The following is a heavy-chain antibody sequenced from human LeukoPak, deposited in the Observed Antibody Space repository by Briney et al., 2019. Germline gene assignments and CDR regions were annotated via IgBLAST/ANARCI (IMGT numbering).Heavy chain of an antibody. CDR3: AKAAGLHYYYGMDV. Sequence: QPGGCLRLSCAASGFTFSSYAMHWVRQAPGKGLEWVTVISYDGSNKYYADSVKGRFTISRDNSKNTLYLQMNSLRPEDTAVYYCAKAAGLHYYYGMDVWGQGTTVTVSS. D-gene: IGHD6-13*01. CDR1: GFTFSSYA. V-gene: IGHV3-30-3*01. CDR2: ISYDGSNK. J-gene: IGHJ6*02.